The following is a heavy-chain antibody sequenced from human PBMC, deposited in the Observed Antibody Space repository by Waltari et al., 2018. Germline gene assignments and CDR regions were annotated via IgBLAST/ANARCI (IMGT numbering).Heavy chain of an antibody. V-gene: IGHV4-34*01. CDR1: GGSFSGYY. CDR2: INHSGST. J-gene: IGHJ5*02. D-gene: IGHD2-15*01. Sequence: QVQLQQWGAGLLKPSETLSLTCAVYGGSFSGYYWSWIRQPPGKGLGWIGEINHSGSTNYNPSLKSRVTISVDTSKNQFSLKLSSVTAADTAVYYCARGRRRWDIVVVVAATHWFDPWGQGTLVTVSS. CDR3: ARGRRRWDIVVVVAATHWFDP.